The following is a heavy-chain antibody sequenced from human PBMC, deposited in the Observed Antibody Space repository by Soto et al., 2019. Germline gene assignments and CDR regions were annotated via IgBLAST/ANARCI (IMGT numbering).Heavy chain of an antibody. J-gene: IGHJ4*02. CDR1: GVSISSYGYY. CDR2: ISYSGST. Sequence: SETLSLTCTVSGVSISSYGYYWGWIRQPPGKGLEWIGIISYSGSTYYSPSLKSRVTISADTSKNQFSLRLSSVTAADTAVFHCVNYNRGWEYWGQGTVVTVSS. V-gene: IGHV4-39*01. CDR3: VNYNRGWEY. D-gene: IGHD6-19*01.